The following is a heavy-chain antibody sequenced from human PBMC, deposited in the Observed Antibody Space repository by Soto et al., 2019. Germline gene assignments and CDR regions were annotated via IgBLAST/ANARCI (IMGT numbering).Heavy chain of an antibody. CDR2: IYSGGST. D-gene: IGHD2-15*01. J-gene: IGHJ3*02. V-gene: IGHV3-53*04. Sequence: PGGSLRLSCAASGCTVSSNYMSWVRQAPGKGLEWVSVIYSGGSTYYADFVKGRFTISRHNSKNTLYLQMNSLRAEDTAVYYCARDLRGSPFCSGGSCYSNAFDIWGQGTMVTVSS. CDR1: GCTVSSNY. CDR3: ARDLRGSPFCSGGSCYSNAFDI.